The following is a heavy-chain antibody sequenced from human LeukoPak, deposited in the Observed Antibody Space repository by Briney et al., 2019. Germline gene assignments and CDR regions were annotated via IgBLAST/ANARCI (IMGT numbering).Heavy chain of an antibody. V-gene: IGHV1-8*01. CDR1: GYTLTSPD. J-gene: IGHJ4*02. D-gene: IGHD2/OR15-2a*01. CDR3: ARGLSLDC. CDR2: MNPNSGNT. Sequence: ASVKVSCKASGYTLTSPDNNRVRQATGQGLEWMGWMNPNSGNTGYAQKFQGRVTMTRDTSISTAYMELSSLRSEDTAVYYCARGLSLDCWGQGTLVTVSS.